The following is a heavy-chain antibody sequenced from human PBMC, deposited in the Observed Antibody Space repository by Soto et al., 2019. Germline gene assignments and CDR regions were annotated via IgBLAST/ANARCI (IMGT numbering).Heavy chain of an antibody. CDR1: GYTFTSYG. Sequence: QVQLVQSGAEVKKPGASVKVSCKASGYTFTSYGISWVRQAPGQGLEWMGWITPNNGNTKYAQKLQGRVTMTTDTSTSTAYMDLRSLRSDDPAVYYCARFDSSGLIFDYWGQGTLVTVSS. D-gene: IGHD6-6*01. J-gene: IGHJ4*02. CDR2: ITPNNGNT. CDR3: ARFDSSGLIFDY. V-gene: IGHV1-18*01.